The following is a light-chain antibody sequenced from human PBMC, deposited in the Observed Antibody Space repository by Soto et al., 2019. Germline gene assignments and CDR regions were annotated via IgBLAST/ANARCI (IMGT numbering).Light chain of an antibody. Sequence: QSALTQPRSVSGSPGQSVTISCTGTSSDVGAYKSVSWYQHYPGEAPKVMIYDVTQRPSGVPDRFSGSKSGTSASLAISGLQSDDEADYYCATWDDSLKGYVFGTGTKVTVL. V-gene: IGLV2-11*01. J-gene: IGLJ1*01. CDR3: ATWDDSLKGYV. CDR1: SSDVGAYKS. CDR2: DVT.